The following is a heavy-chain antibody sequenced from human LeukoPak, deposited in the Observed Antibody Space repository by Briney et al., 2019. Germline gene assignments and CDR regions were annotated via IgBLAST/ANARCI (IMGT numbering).Heavy chain of an antibody. D-gene: IGHD3-3*01. CDR2: IHPSTGNP. V-gene: IGHV7-4-1*02. J-gene: IGHJ4*02. Sequence: ASVKVSCKASGYTFTNYAMNWVRQAPGQGLEWMGWIHPSTGNPTYAQGFTGRFVFSLDTSVSTAYLQISSLKAEDTAVYYCARGPDTIFGVVNNYWGQGTLVTVSS. CDR1: GYTFTNYA. CDR3: ARGPDTIFGVVNNY.